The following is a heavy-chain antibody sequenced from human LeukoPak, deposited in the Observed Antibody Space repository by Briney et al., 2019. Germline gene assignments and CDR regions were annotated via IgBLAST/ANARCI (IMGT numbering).Heavy chain of an antibody. V-gene: IGHV3-23*01. D-gene: IGHD3-10*01. CDR2: ISGSGGST. CDR1: GFTFSSYA. Sequence: GGSLRLSCAASGFTFSSYAMSLVRQAPGKGLEWVSAISGSGGSTYYADSVKGRFTISRDNSKNTLYLQMNSLRAEDTAVYYCAKDEGLWFGELPFDYWGQGTLVTVSS. CDR3: AKDEGLWFGELPFDY. J-gene: IGHJ4*02.